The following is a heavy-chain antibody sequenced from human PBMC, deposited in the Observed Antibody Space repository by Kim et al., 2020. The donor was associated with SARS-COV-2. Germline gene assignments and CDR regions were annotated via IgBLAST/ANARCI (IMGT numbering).Heavy chain of an antibody. D-gene: IGHD5-18*01. CDR2: INHSGST. CDR1: GGSFSGYY. CDR3: ALDTAMDLYYYYGMDV. V-gene: IGHV4-34*01. J-gene: IGHJ6*02. Sequence: SETLSLTCAVYGGSFSGYYWSWIRQPPGKGLEWIGEINHSGSTNYNPSLKSRVTISVDTSKNQFSLKLSSVTAADTAVYYCALDTAMDLYYYYGMDVWGQGTTVTVSS.